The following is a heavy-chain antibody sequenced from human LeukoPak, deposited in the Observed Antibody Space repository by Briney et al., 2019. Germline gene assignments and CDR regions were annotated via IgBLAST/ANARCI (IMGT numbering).Heavy chain of an antibody. CDR2: TYYRSKWYH. CDR3: ARARSVEKIYHFDY. J-gene: IGHJ4*02. CDR1: GDSVSSNTVT. V-gene: IGHV6-1*01. D-gene: IGHD5-24*01. Sequence: SQTLSLTCAISGDSVSSNTVTWSWIRQSPSRGLEYLGRTYYRSKWYHDYALSVKSRISINPDTSKNHFSLQLDSVTDEDTAVYYCARARSVEKIYHFDYWGQGILVIVSS.